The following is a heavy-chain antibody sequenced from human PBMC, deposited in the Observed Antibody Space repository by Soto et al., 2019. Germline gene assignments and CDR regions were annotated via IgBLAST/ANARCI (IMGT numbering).Heavy chain of an antibody. Sequence: SETLSLTCTVSGGSISSGGYYWSWIRQHPGQGLEWIGYIYYSGSTYYNPSLKSRVTISVDTSKNQFSLKLSSVTAAGTAVYYCAREGGKGAAAGSYDSDVWGQGSRVTVSS. V-gene: IGHV4-31*03. J-gene: IGHJ4*02. CDR3: AREGGKGAAAGSYDSDV. CDR1: GGSISSGGYY. D-gene: IGHD6-13*01. CDR2: IYYSGST.